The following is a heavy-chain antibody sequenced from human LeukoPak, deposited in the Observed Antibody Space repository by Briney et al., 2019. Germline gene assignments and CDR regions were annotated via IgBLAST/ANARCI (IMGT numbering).Heavy chain of an antibody. CDR2: IKPDGGEK. J-gene: IGHJ5*02. D-gene: IGHD3-10*01. CDR1: GFTFSTYR. Sequence: GGSLRLSCIASGFTFSTYRMTWVRQAPGQGLEWVANIKPDGGEKYFVDSVKGRFTISRDNDKNSLYLQMNSLRADDTAVYYCVRGSSGTVVRGVAWAWFDPWGQGTLVTVSS. CDR3: VRGSSGTVVRGVAWAWFDP. V-gene: IGHV3-7*03.